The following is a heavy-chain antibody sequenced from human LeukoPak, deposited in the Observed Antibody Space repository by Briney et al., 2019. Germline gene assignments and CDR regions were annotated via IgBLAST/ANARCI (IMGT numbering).Heavy chain of an antibody. CDR1: GGSICSYY. CDR2: IYYSGST. D-gene: IGHD1-14*01. Sequence: PSETLSLTCTVSGGSICSYYWSWIRQPPGKGLEWIGYIYYSGSTNYNPSLKSRVTISVDTSKNQFSLKLGSVTAADTAVYYCARAYMDYWGQGTLVTVSS. V-gene: IGHV4-59*12. CDR3: ARAYMDY. J-gene: IGHJ4*02.